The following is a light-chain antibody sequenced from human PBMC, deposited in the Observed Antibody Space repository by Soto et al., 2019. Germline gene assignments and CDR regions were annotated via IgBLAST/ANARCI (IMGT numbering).Light chain of an antibody. CDR3: QQLHSYPIT. V-gene: IGKV1-9*01. CDR2: VAS. Sequence: DIQLTQSPSFLSASVGDRVSTTCRASQDISSFLAWYQQKPGKAPNLLIYVASTLQSGVPSRFSGSGSGTEFTLTISSLQPDDFATYFCQQLHSYPITFGQGTRLEIK. J-gene: IGKJ5*01. CDR1: QDISSF.